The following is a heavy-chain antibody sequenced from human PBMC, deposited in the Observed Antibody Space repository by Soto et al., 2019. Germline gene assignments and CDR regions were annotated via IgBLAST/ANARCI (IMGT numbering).Heavy chain of an antibody. J-gene: IGHJ4*02. Sequence: ASVKVSCKASGYTFTSYAMHWVRQAPGQRLEWMGWINAGNGNTKYSQKFQGRVTITRDTSASTAYMELSSLRSDDTAVYYCARDRITMIVVGNFDYWGQGTLVTVSS. CDR2: INAGNGNT. CDR1: GYTFTSYA. V-gene: IGHV1-3*01. D-gene: IGHD3-22*01. CDR3: ARDRITMIVVGNFDY.